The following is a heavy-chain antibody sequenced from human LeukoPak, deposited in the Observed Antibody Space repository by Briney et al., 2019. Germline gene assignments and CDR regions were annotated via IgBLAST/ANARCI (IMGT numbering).Heavy chain of an antibody. V-gene: IGHV3-11*04. CDR3: ARSRPTYAFDI. CDR2: ISSSGSTI. CDR1: GFTFSDYY. Sequence: GGSLRLSCAASGFTFSDYYMSWIRQAPGKGLEWASYISSSGSTIYYADSVKGRFTISRDNAKNSLYLQMNSLRAEDTAVYYCARSRPTYAFDIWGQGTMVTVSS. J-gene: IGHJ3*02.